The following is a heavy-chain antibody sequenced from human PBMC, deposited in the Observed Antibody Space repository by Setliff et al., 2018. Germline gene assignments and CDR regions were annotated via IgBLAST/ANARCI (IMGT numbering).Heavy chain of an antibody. D-gene: IGHD3-22*01. CDR2: IDPSGNT. V-gene: IGHV4-61*10. CDR3: AREYYYARSRNFDY. J-gene: IGHJ4*02. Sequence: SETLSLTCTVSGGSISSGSNYWSWIRQPAGRGLEWIGHIDPSGNTNYHPSLKSRVSISEDTSKNQFSLRLTSVTAADTAVYYCAREYYYARSRNFDYWGQGTLVTVSS. CDR1: GGSISSGSNY.